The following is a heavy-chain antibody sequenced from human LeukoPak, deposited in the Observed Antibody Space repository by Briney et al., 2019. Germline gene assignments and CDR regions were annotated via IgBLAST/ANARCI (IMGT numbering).Heavy chain of an antibody. CDR3: ARHMGYCSSTSCSRNYYGMDV. Sequence: PSETLSLTCTVSGGSISSYYWSWIRQPPEKGMEWIGYIYYSGSTNYNPSLKSRVTISVDTSKNQFSLKLSSVTAADTAVYYCARHMGYCSSTSCSRNYYGMDVWGQGTTVTVSS. D-gene: IGHD2-2*01. CDR2: IYYSGST. V-gene: IGHV4-59*08. CDR1: GGSISSYY. J-gene: IGHJ6*02.